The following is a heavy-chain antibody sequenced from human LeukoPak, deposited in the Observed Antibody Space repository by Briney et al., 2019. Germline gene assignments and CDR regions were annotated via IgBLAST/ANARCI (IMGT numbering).Heavy chain of an antibody. V-gene: IGHV4-59*08. CDR2: LYYSGST. CDR1: GGSISSYY. J-gene: IGHJ6*02. Sequence: SETLSLTCTVSGGSISSYYWRWIRQPPGKGLEWIGHLYYSGSTNYNPPLKSRVTISVDTSKNQCSLKLSSVTAADTAVYYCARARSGWYDLLGDYYGMDVWGQGTTVTVSS. D-gene: IGHD6-19*01. CDR3: ARARSGWYDLLGDYYGMDV.